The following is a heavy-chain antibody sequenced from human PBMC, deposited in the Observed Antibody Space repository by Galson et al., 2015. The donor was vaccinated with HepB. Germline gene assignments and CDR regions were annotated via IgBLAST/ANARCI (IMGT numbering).Heavy chain of an antibody. D-gene: IGHD1-26*01. CDR3: ARGEGGSYDY. CDR1: GFTFSSYA. V-gene: IGHV3-30-3*01. J-gene: IGHJ4*02. Sequence: SLRLSCAASGFTFSSYAMHWVRQAPGKGLEWVAVISYDGSNKYYADSVKGRFTISRDNSKNTLYLQMNSLRAEDTAVYYCARGEGGSYDYWGQGTLVTVSS. CDR2: ISYDGSNK.